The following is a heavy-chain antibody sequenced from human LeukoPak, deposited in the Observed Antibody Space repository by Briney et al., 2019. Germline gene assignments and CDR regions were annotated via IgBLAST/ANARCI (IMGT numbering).Heavy chain of an antibody. J-gene: IGHJ4*02. CDR2: ISDSGGST. Sequence: PGGSLRLSCAASGFTFSSYAMSWVRQAPGKGLEWVSTISDSGGSTYYADSVKGRLTISRGNSKNTLYLQMNSLRAEDTAVYYCAKSLEGLWFGNYYFDYWGQETLVTVSS. CDR1: GFTFSSYA. CDR3: AKSLEGLWFGNYYFDY. V-gene: IGHV3-23*01. D-gene: IGHD3-10*01.